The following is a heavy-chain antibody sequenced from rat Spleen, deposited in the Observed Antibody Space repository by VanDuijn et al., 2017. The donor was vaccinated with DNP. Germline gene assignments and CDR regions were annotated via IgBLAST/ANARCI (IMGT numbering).Heavy chain of an antibody. J-gene: IGHJ2*01. Sequence: EVQLVESGGGLVQPGRSMKLSCAASGFTFSNYYMAWVRQAPKKGLEWVATISYDGSSTYYRDSVKGRFTISRDNAKSTLYLQMDSLRSEDTATYYCARQIYDYFDYWGQGVMVTVSS. CDR2: ISYDGSST. CDR1: GFTFSNYY. V-gene: IGHV5-7*01. CDR3: ARQIYDYFDY.